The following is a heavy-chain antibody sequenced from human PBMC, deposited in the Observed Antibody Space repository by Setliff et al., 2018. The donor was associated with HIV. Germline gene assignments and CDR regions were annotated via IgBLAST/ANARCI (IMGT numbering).Heavy chain of an antibody. CDR2: LYFTGST. Sequence: PSETLSLTCSVSGGCVSSGSYYWGWTRQPPGKGLEWIGTLYFTGSTYYNPSLKSRVTISVDTSKNQFSLKLSSVTAADTAVYYCAAGLHYYDSTGYPLTFDYWGQGSLVTVSS. J-gene: IGHJ4*02. D-gene: IGHD3-22*01. CDR3: AAGLHYYDSTGYPLTFDY. CDR1: GGCVSSGSYY. V-gene: IGHV4-39*01.